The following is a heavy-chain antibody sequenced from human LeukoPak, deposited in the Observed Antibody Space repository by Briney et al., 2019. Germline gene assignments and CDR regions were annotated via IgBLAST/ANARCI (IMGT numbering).Heavy chain of an antibody. D-gene: IGHD1-26*01. J-gene: IGHJ4*02. CDR2: IRSKAYGGTT. Sequence: GGSLRLSCTASGFTFGDYAMSWVRQAPGKGLEWVGFIRSKAYGGTTEYAASVKGRFTISRDDSKSIAYLQMNSLKTEDTAVYYCTRCLVGAYLYYFDYWGQGTLVTVSS. CDR3: TRCLVGAYLYYFDY. V-gene: IGHV3-49*04. CDR1: GFTFGDYA.